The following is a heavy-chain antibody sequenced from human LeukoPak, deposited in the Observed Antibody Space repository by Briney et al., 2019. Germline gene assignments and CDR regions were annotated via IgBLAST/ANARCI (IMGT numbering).Heavy chain of an antibody. V-gene: IGHV3-7*01. CDR1: GFTFSSYW. CDR3: ARQIVGATTGDAFDI. Sequence: SGGSLRLSCAASGFTFSSYWMHWVRQAPGKGLEWVANIKQDGSEKYYVDSVKGRFTISRDNAKNSLYLQMNSLRAEDTAVYYCARQIVGATTGDAFDIWGQGTMVTVSS. CDR2: IKQDGSEK. J-gene: IGHJ3*02. D-gene: IGHD1-26*01.